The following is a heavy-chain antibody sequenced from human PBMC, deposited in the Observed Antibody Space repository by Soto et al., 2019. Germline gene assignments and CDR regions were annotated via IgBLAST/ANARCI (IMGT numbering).Heavy chain of an antibody. CDR2: IFSSGIT. CDR3: AREGSYSAYNFAHGIQLWSFDF. V-gene: IGHV4-4*07. CDR1: GGSINTFY. D-gene: IGHD5-12*01. Sequence: TLALTCTVSGGSINTFYWSWVRQPAGKGLEGIGRIFSSGITSFNPSLETRVAMSVYTSKNHFSLHLTSVTAADMAVYYCAREGSYSAYNFAHGIQLWSFDFWGQGALVTVS. J-gene: IGHJ4*02.